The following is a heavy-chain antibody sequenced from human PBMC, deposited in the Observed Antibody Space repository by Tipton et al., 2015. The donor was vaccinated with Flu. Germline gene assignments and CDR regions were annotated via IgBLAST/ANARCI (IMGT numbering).Heavy chain of an antibody. Sequence: TLSLTCTVSGDSMRGDSFWCCVRQAPGKGLEWVGHTHYSGSPHYNPSLKSRLTISVATSKNHFSLRQNSVTAADTAVYYCARRDYSNYVSDPKKWCDPWGQGTLVTVSS. CDR1: GDSMRGDSF. D-gene: IGHD4-11*01. J-gene: IGHJ5*02. V-gene: IGHV4-38-2*02. CDR2: THYSGSP. CDR3: ARRDYSNYVSDPKKWCDP.